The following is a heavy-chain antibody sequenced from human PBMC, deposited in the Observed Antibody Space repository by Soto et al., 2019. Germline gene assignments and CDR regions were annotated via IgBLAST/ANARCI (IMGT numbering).Heavy chain of an antibody. V-gene: IGHV3-23*01. Sequence: EVQLLESGGGLVQPGGSLRLSCAASEFSFGGYAMSWVRQAPGKGLEWVSSISGSGASAFYAASVRGRFTISRDNTGNTVSLQMNRLRAGDTALYYCAKGSRGYTTYYFDYWGQGTRITVSS. CDR3: AKGSRGYTTYYFDY. D-gene: IGHD5-18*01. CDR1: EFSFGGYA. J-gene: IGHJ4*02. CDR2: ISGSGASA.